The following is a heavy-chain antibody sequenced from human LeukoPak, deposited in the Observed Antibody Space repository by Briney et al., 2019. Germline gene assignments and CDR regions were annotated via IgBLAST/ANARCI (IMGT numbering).Heavy chain of an antibody. CDR1: GGSISSSSYY. V-gene: IGHV3-11*04. J-gene: IGHJ5*02. CDR2: ISSSGSTI. CDR3: ARLAGRTRWFGELLAWFDP. Sequence: PSETLSLTCTVSGGSISSSSYYMSWIRQAPGKGLEWVSYISSSGSTIYYADSVKGRFTISRDNAKNSLYLQMNGLRAEDTAVYYCARLAGRTRWFGELLAWFDPWGQGTLVTVSS. D-gene: IGHD3-10*01.